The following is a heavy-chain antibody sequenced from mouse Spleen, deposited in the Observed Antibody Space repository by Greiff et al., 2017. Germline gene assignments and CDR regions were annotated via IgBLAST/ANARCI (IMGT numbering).Heavy chain of an antibody. Sequence: EVQLVESGGGLVQPKGSLKLSCAASGFSFNTYAMNWVRQAPGKGLEWVARIRSKSNNYATYYADSVKDRFTISRDDSESMLYLQMNNLKTEDTAMYYCVRHRNWDYWYFDVWGTGTTVTVSS. V-gene: IGHV10-1*01. CDR1: GFSFNTYA. CDR2: IRSKSNNYAT. CDR3: VRHRNWDYWYFDV. J-gene: IGHJ1*03. D-gene: IGHD4-1*01.